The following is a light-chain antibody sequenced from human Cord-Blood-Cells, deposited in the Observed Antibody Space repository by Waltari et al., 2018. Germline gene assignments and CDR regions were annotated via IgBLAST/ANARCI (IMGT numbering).Light chain of an antibody. J-gene: IGLJ2*01. CDR2: EGS. CDR3: CSYAGSSNVV. V-gene: IGLV2-23*01. Sequence: QSALTQPASVSGSPGQSITISCTGTSSDVGSYHLVSWYQQHPGKAPKLIIYEGSKRPSGVSNRFSGSKSGNTASLTISGLQAEDEADYYCCSYAGSSNVVFGGGTKLTVL. CDR1: SSDVGSYHL.